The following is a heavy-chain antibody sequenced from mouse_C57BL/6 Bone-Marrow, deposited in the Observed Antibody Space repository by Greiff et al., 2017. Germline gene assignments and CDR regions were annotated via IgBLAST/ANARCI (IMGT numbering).Heavy chain of an antibody. D-gene: IGHD1-1*01. CDR3: ARSYGSSYWYFGV. Sequence: EVQLQQSGPELVKPGASVKISCKASGYTFTDYYMNWVKQSHGKSLEWIGDINPNNGGTSYNQKFKGKATLTVDKSSSTAYMELRSLTSEDSSVYYCARSYGSSYWYFGVWGTGTTVTVSS. CDR1: GYTFTDYY. CDR2: INPNNGGT. J-gene: IGHJ1*03. V-gene: IGHV1-26*01.